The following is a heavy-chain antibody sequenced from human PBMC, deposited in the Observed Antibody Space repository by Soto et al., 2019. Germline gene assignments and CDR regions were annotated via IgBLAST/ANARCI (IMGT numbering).Heavy chain of an antibody. CDR3: SHTKTTHWRGPHFDY. D-gene: IGHD3-10*01. CDR2: VYWDEDK. V-gene: IGHV2-5*02. Sequence: QITLKESGPTLVKPTQTLTLTCTFSGFSLNARGVGVGWIRQPPGKALEWLAVVYWDEDKWYSPSLKSRLTITKDTAKNQVVLTMTNMDPVDTATYYCSHTKTTHWRGPHFDYWGQGTLVTVSS. J-gene: IGHJ4*02. CDR1: GFSLNARGVG.